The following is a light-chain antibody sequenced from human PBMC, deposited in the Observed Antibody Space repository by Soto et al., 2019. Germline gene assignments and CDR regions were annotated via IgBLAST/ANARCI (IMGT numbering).Light chain of an antibody. CDR2: AAS. V-gene: IGKV3-15*01. J-gene: IGKJ3*01. CDR1: QSVGSD. Sequence: EIVMTQSPATLSVSPGEGATLSCRASQSVGSDLAWYQQKPGQAPRLLIYAASTRATGVPARFSGSGSGTEFTLTISSLQTEDFVVYYCRQYNDWPPTFGPGTKVDIK. CDR3: RQYNDWPPT.